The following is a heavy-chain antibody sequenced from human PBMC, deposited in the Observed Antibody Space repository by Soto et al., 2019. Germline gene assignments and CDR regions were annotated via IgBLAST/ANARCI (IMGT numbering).Heavy chain of an antibody. CDR2: INHSGST. D-gene: IGHD3-3*01. CDR1: GGSFSGYY. Sequence: SETLSLTCAVYGGSFSGYYWSWIRQPPGKGLEWIGEINHSGSTNYNPSLKSRVTISVDTSKNQFSLKLSSVTAADTAVYYCARGRARVRFLEWLPYDYWGQGTLVTVSS. V-gene: IGHV4-34*01. J-gene: IGHJ4*02. CDR3: ARGRARVRFLEWLPYDY.